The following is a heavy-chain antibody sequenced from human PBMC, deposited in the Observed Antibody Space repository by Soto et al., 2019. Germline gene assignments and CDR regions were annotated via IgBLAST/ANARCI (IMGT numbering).Heavy chain of an antibody. CDR3: ARIPPSPRFLWFGELSDYYYGMDV. J-gene: IGHJ6*02. CDR2: IYYSGST. Sequence: PSETLSLTCTVSGGSISSYYWSWIRQPPGKGLEWIGYIYYSGSTNYNPSLKSRVTISVDTSKNQFSLKLSSVTAADTAVYYCARIPPSPRFLWFGELSDYYYGMDVWGQGTTVTVS. V-gene: IGHV4-59*01. CDR1: GGSISSYY. D-gene: IGHD3-10*01.